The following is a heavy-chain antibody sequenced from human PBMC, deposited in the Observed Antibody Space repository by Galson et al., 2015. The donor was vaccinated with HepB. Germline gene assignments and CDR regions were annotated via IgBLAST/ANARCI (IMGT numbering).Heavy chain of an antibody. Sequence: SETLSLTCVVSGASINTNIWWSWVRQAPGKGLEWIGEIYHNGNTIYNPSLQSRVTISVDKSKNQFSLNLNSVTAADTAIYYCALRHLMSPNNFDYWGQGTPVIVSS. CDR2: IYHNGNT. CDR1: GASINTNIW. D-gene: IGHD2-8*01. V-gene: IGHV4/OR15-8*02. CDR3: ALRHLMSPNNFDY. J-gene: IGHJ4*02.